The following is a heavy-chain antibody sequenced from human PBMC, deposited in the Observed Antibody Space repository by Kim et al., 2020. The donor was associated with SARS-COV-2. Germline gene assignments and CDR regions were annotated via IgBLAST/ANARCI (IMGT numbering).Heavy chain of an antibody. V-gene: IGHV3-7*01. Sequence: GGSLRLSCAVSGFTFGSDWMSWVRQAPGKALEWVGNIKPDAGAKCYADSVKGRFTISRDNAKNSVYLQMNSLRAEDTAVYYCVSGKKLWGQGTLVTVSS. CDR1: GFTFGSDW. CDR2: IKPDAGAK. CDR3: VSGKKL. J-gene: IGHJ4*02.